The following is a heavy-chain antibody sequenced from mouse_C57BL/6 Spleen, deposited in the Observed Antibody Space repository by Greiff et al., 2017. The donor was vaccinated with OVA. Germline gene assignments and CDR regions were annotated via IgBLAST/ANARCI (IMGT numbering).Heavy chain of an antibody. J-gene: IGHJ3*01. V-gene: IGHV1-69*01. CDR1: GYTFTSYW. CDR3: ARRVYGNYGFAY. Sequence: QVQLQQPGAELVMPGASVKLSCKASGYTFTSYWMHWVKQRPGQGLEWIGEIDPSDSYTNYNQKFKGKSTLTVDKSSSTAYMQLSSLTSEDSAVYYCARRVYGNYGFAYWGQGTLVTVSA. CDR2: IDPSDSYT. D-gene: IGHD2-10*02.